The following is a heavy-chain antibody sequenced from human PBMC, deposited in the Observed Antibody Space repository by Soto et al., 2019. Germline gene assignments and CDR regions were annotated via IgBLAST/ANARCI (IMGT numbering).Heavy chain of an antibody. CDR1: GFSFSDYY. V-gene: IGHV3-11*01. CDR2: IDFSSNSI. D-gene: IGHD6-13*01. CDR3: ARDIEPPGLFFDY. Sequence: GVLRLSCAAVGFSFSDYYMSWIRQAPGKGLEWVSYIDFSSNSIYYADSVKGRFTISRDNAKNSLYLQMNSLRAEDTAVYYCARDIEPPGLFFDYWGQGTLVTSPQ. J-gene: IGHJ4*02.